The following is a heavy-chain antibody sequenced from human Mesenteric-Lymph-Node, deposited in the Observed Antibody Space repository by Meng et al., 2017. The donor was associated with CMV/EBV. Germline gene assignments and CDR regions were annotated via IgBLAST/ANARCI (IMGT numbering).Heavy chain of an antibody. CDR1: GFTFSSYW. Sequence: ETLSLTCAASGFTFSSYWMHWVRQAPGKGLVWVSRINSDGSSTTYADSVKGRFTISRDNAKNTLYLQMNSLRAEDTAVYYCAGGVPAAIHYYGMDVWGQGTTVTVSS. D-gene: IGHD2-2*02. J-gene: IGHJ6*02. V-gene: IGHV3-74*01. CDR3: AGGVPAAIHYYGMDV. CDR2: INSDGSST.